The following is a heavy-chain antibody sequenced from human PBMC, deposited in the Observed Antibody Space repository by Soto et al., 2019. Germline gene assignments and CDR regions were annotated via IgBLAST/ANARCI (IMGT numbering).Heavy chain of an antibody. J-gene: IGHJ4*02. D-gene: IGHD4-17*01. Sequence: GGSLRLSCAASGFTFSSYAMSWVRQAPGKGLEWVSAISGSGGSTYYADSVKGRFTISRDNSKNTLYLQMNSLRAEDTAVYYCAKDLGSDDYGDYAFDYWGQGTLVTVSS. CDR2: ISGSGGST. V-gene: IGHV3-23*01. CDR3: AKDLGSDDYGDYAFDY. CDR1: GFTFSSYA.